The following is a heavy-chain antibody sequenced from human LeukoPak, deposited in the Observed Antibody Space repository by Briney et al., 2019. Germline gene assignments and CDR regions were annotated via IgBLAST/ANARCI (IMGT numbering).Heavy chain of an antibody. CDR1: GFTFSDYA. CDR3: ARDTCGCGSGWHLYWYFDL. Sequence: GGSLRVSCAASGFTFSDYAMHWVRQAPGKELEYVSAISSNGGSIHYANSVKGRFTISRDNSKNTLYLQMDSLRAEDMAVYYCARDTCGCGSGWHLYWYFDLWGRGTLVTVSS. D-gene: IGHD6-19*01. J-gene: IGHJ2*01. CDR2: ISSNGGSI. V-gene: IGHV3-64*01.